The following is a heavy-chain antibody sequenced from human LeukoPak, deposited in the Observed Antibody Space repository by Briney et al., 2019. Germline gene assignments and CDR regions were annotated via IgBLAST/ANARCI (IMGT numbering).Heavy chain of an antibody. CDR3: ARTMSSGSYPDY. J-gene: IGHJ4*02. CDR2: IYYSGST. CDR1: GGSISNRDYS. Sequence: SETLSLTCTVSGGSISNRDYSWGWIRQPPGKGLEWIGRIYYSGSTHYNPSLKSRVTISADTSKNQFSLRLSSVTAADTALYYCARTMSSGSYPDYWGQGTLVTVSS. V-gene: IGHV4-39*01. D-gene: IGHD1-26*01.